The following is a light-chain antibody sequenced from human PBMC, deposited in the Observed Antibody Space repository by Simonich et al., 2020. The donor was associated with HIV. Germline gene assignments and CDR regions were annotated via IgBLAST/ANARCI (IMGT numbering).Light chain of an antibody. CDR3: QHRSNWPPT. CDR1: QSVSSY. CDR2: DAS. Sequence: EIVLTQSPATLSLSPGERAPLSCRASQSVSSYLAWYQQKPGQAPRLLIYDASNRATGIPARVSGSGSGTDVTLTISSLEAEDFAVYYCQHRSNWPPTFGQGTKVDIK. J-gene: IGKJ1*01. V-gene: IGKV3-11*01.